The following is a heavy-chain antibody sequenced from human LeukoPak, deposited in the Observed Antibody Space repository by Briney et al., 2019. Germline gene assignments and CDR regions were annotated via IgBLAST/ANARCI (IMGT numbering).Heavy chain of an antibody. Sequence: SETLSLTCTVSGGSISSYYWSWIRQPPGKGLEWIGYIYYSGSTNYNPSLKSRVTISVDTSKNQFSLKLSSVTAADTAVYYCARYDYVWGSYPDWGQGTLVTVSS. V-gene: IGHV4-59*01. CDR1: GGSISSYY. CDR3: ARYDYVWGSYPD. J-gene: IGHJ4*02. CDR2: IYYSGST. D-gene: IGHD3-16*01.